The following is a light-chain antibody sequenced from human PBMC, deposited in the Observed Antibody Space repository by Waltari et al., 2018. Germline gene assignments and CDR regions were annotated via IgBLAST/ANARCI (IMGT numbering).Light chain of an antibody. Sequence: QSVLTQPPSASGTPGQRVTISCSGSSSNVGSNYVYWYHQLPGTAPKLLIYRNGHRPSGVPERFSASKSGTLASLAISGLRSEDEADYYCAAWDDSLRAKFVFGTGTKVTVL. CDR3: AAWDDSLRAKFV. CDR2: RNG. CDR1: SSNVGSNY. V-gene: IGLV1-47*01. J-gene: IGLJ1*01.